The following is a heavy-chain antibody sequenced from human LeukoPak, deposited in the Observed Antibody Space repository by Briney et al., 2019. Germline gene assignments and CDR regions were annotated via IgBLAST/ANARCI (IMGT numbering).Heavy chain of an antibody. D-gene: IGHD3-10*01. J-gene: IGHJ5*02. CDR2: INPNSGGT. CDR3: ARELGYYGSGKENWGFHP. CDR1: GYTFTGYY. V-gene: IGHV1-2*02. Sequence: ASVKVSCKASGYTFTGYYMHWVRQAPGQGLEWMGWINPNSGGTNYAQKFQGRVTMTRDTSISTAYMELSRLRSDDTAVYYCARELGYYGSGKENWGFHPWGQGTLVTVSS.